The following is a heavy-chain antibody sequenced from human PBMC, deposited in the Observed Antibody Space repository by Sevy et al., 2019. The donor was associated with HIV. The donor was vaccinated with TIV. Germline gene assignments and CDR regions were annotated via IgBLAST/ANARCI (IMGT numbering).Heavy chain of an antibody. CDR1: GDSVSSNSAA. CDR3: ATGIPEWELGGHWFDP. D-gene: IGHD1-26*01. V-gene: IGHV6-1*01. J-gene: IGHJ5*02. Sequence: QSQTRSLTCAISGDSVSSNSAAWNWIRQSPSRGLEWLGRTYYRSKWYNDYVVSVKSRISINPDTSKNQFSLQLNSVTPEDTAVYFCATGIPEWELGGHWFDPWGQGTLVTVSS. CDR2: TYYRSKWYN.